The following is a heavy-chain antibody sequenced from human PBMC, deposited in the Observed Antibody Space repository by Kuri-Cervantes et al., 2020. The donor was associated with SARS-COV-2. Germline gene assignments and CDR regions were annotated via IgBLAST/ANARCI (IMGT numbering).Heavy chain of an antibody. Sequence: SETLSLTCTVSGGSISSSSYYWGWIRQPPGKGLEWIGSIYYSGSTYYNPSLKSRVTISVDTSKNQFSLKLSSVTAADTAVYYCARQVVVADYYYGMDVWGQGTTVTVSS. CDR2: IYYSGST. V-gene: IGHV4-39*01. CDR3: ARQVVVADYYYGMDV. CDR1: GGSISSSSYY. D-gene: IGHD2-15*01. J-gene: IGHJ6*02.